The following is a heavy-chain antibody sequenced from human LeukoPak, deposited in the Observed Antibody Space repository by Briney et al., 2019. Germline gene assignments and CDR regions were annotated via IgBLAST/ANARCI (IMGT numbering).Heavy chain of an antibody. CDR2: ISGSGGST. Sequence: PGGSLRLSCAASGFTFSSYAMTWVPQVPGKGLKWVSGISGSGGSTFYADSVKGRFTISRDNSKNTLYLQMHSLRAEDTAVYSCAKDLEHHLVLGAFDIWGQGTMVTVSS. D-gene: IGHD6-13*01. CDR1: GFTFSSYA. CDR3: AKDLEHHLVLGAFDI. V-gene: IGHV3-23*01. J-gene: IGHJ3*02.